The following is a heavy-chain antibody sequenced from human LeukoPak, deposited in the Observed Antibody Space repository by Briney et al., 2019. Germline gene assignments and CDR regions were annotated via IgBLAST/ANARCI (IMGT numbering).Heavy chain of an antibody. CDR1: RYTFTSYG. V-gene: IGHV1-18*01. Sequence: ASVNVSSKASRYTFTSYGISWVRQAPGQGLEWRGWISAYNGNTNYAQKLQGRVTMTTDTSTSTAYMELRSLRSDDTAVYYCARDYYDSSGYYCRPRFGFWGQGTLVTVSS. D-gene: IGHD3-22*01. J-gene: IGHJ4*02. CDR3: ARDYYDSSGYYCRPRFGF. CDR2: ISAYNGNT.